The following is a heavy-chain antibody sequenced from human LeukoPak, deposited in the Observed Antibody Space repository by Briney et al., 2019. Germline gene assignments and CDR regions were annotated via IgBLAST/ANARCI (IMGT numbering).Heavy chain of an antibody. Sequence: GASVKASCKASGYTFTSYDINWVRQATGQGLEWMGWMNPNSGNTAYAQKFQGRVTMTRNTSISTAYMELSSLRSEDTAVYYCARGHSVAAAGTDFDYWGQGTLVTVSS. V-gene: IGHV1-8*01. CDR2: MNPNSGNT. D-gene: IGHD6-13*01. CDR3: ARGHSVAAAGTDFDY. J-gene: IGHJ4*02. CDR1: GYTFTSYD.